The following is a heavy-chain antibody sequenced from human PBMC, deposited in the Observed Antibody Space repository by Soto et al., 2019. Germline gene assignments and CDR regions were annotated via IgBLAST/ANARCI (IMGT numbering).Heavy chain of an antibody. Sequence: ASVKVSCKASGYTFTSYGISWVRQAPGQGLEWMGWISAYNGNTNYAQKLQGRVTMTTDTSTSTAYVELRSLRSDDTAVYYCASGIKFGGVNAGGFDYWSRGTLVTVSS. CDR1: GYTFTSYG. V-gene: IGHV1-18*01. CDR2: ISAYNGNT. D-gene: IGHD3-16*01. CDR3: ASGIKFGGVNAGGFDY. J-gene: IGHJ4*02.